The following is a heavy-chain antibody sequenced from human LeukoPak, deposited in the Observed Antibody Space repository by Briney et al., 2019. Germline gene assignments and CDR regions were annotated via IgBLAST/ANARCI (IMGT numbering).Heavy chain of an antibody. J-gene: IGHJ4*02. Sequence: GGSLRLSCAASGFTFSSYWMSWVRQAPGKGLEWVANIKQDGSEKYYVDSAKGRFTISRDNAKNSLSLQMNSLRAEDTAVYYCARVIAAAGTLFDYWGQGTLVTVSS. V-gene: IGHV3-7*03. CDR2: IKQDGSEK. CDR3: ARVIAAAGTLFDY. CDR1: GFTFSSYW. D-gene: IGHD6-13*01.